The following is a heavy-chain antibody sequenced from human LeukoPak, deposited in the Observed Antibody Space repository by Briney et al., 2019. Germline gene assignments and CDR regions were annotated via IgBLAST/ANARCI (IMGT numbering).Heavy chain of an antibody. Sequence: PSETLSLTCTVSGGSIRSTSYYWGWIRQPPGKGLEWLGSVHYSGSTYDNPSLKSRVTISVDTSKNQFSLKLISVTAADTAVYYCARRSTVAGRGRFDLWGQGTLVTVSS. CDR3: ARRSTVAGRGRFDL. CDR2: VHYSGST. V-gene: IGHV4-39*01. J-gene: IGHJ5*02. D-gene: IGHD6-19*01. CDR1: GGSIRSTSYY.